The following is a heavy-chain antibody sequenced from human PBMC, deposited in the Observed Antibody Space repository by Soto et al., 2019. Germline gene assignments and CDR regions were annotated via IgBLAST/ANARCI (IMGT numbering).Heavy chain of an antibody. CDR1: GGSFSGYY. CDR2: INHSGST. CDR3: ARGELYFGGGGFDY. Sequence: LSLTCAVYGGSFSGYYWSWIRQPPGKGLEWIGEINHSGSTNYNPSLKSRVTISVDTSKNQFSLKLSSVTAADTAVYYCARGELYFGGGGFDYWGQGTLVTVSS. V-gene: IGHV4-34*01. J-gene: IGHJ4*02. D-gene: IGHD2-15*01.